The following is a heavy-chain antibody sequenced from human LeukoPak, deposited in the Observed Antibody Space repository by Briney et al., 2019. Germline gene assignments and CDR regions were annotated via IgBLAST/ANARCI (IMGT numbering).Heavy chain of an antibody. V-gene: IGHV3-23*01. CDR1: GFTFSNYA. J-gene: IGHJ4*02. CDR2: ITGSGGST. Sequence: PGGSLRLSCAASGFTFSNYAVNWVRQAPGKGLEWVSTITGSGGSTFYADSVKGRFTISRDNSMDTLYLQMSSLRAEDTAVYYCAKGSTEGYCSSTSCYPRHFDYWGQGTLVTVSS. D-gene: IGHD2-2*01. CDR3: AKGSTEGYCSSTSCYPRHFDY.